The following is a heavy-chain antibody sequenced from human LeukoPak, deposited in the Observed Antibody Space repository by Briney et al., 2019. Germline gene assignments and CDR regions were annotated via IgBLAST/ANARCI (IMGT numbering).Heavy chain of an antibody. CDR3: AKDKTVRGVPFPYYFDY. CDR2: IRYDGSNK. D-gene: IGHD3-10*01. J-gene: IGHJ4*02. Sequence: PGGSLRLSCAASGFTFSSYGMHWVRQAPGKGLEWVAFIRYDGSNKYYADSVKGRFTISRDNSKNTLYLQMNSLRAEDTAVYYCAKDKTVRGVPFPYYFDYWGQGTLVTVSS. CDR1: GFTFSSYG. V-gene: IGHV3-30*02.